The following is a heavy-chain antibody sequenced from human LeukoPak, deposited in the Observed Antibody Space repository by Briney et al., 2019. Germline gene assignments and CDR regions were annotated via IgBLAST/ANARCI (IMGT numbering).Heavy chain of an antibody. J-gene: IGHJ4*02. V-gene: IGHV4-30-2*06. CDR1: GGSISSGGFY. D-gene: IGHD5-24*01. CDR2: IYHAGST. CDR3: ARDIDGYNALDY. Sequence: SQTLSLTCTVSGGSISSGGFYWGWIRQSPGKGLEWIGYIYHAGSTYYNPSLKSRVTISVDRPENQFSLKLNSVTAADTAVYYCARDIDGYNALDYWGQGTLVTVSS.